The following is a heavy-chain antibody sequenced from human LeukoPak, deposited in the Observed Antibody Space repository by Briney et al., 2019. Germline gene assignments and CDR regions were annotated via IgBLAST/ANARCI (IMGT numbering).Heavy chain of an antibody. CDR2: ISWNGGGK. Sequence: PGGSLRLSCAATGFTFDDHAMYWVRQAPGKGLEWVSIISWNGGGKYYSDSVKGRFTVSRDNTKGALYLQMNSLSHEVTAVYYCAQAKSTADQVLDHWGQGTLVTVSS. V-gene: IGHV3-43*01. D-gene: IGHD5/OR15-5a*01. CDR3: AQAKSTADQVLDH. CDR1: GFTFDDHA. J-gene: IGHJ4*02.